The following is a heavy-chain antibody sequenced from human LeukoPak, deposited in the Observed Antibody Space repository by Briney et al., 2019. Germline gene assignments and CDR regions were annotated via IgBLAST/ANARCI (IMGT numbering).Heavy chain of an antibody. CDR3: ARGEGVAARQSWFDP. CDR2: INPNSGGT. CDR1: GYTFTCYY. D-gene: IGHD6-6*01. J-gene: IGHJ5*02. V-gene: IGHV1-2*02. Sequence: ASVKVSCKASGYTFTCYYMHWVRQAPGQGLEWMGWINPNSGGTNYAQKFQGGVTMTRDTSISTAYMELSRLRSDDTAVYYCARGEGVAARQSWFDPWGQGTLVTVSS.